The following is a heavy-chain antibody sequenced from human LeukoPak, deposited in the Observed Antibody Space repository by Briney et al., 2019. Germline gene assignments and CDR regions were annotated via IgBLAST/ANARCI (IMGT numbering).Heavy chain of an antibody. J-gene: IGHJ4*02. CDR3: ARDRVVGATGGGFDY. Sequence: SETLSLTCTVSGGSISSYYWSWIRQPPGKGLEWIGYIYYSGSTNYNPSLKSRVTISVDTSKSQFSLKLSSVTAADTAVYYCARDRVVGATGGGFDYWGQGTLVTVSS. CDR2: IYYSGST. V-gene: IGHV4-59*01. CDR1: GGSISSYY. D-gene: IGHD1-26*01.